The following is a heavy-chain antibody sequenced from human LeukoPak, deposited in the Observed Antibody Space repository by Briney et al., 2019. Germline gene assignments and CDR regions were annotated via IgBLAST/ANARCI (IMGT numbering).Heavy chain of an antibody. J-gene: IGHJ4*02. Sequence: SEALSLTCTVSGGSLSSNCYYWAWSRQPPGKGLEWIESIYYSGATYYSPSLKSGVTISIDTSKNQFSLKLRSVTAAATAVYYCARDGNALWGQGTLVTVSS. CDR2: IYYSGAT. V-gene: IGHV4-39*07. D-gene: IGHD1-1*01. CDR1: GGSLSSNCYY. CDR3: ARDGNAL.